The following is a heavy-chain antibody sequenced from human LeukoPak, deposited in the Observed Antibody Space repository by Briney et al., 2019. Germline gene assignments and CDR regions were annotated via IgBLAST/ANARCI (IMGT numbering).Heavy chain of an antibody. CDR2: IYYSGST. V-gene: IGHV4-31*03. D-gene: IGHD3-22*01. J-gene: IGHJ4*02. CDR3: ARGKAYYYDSSGYYDY. CDR1: GGSISSGGYY. Sequence: SETLSLTCTVSGGSISSGGYYWSWIRQHPGKGLEWIGYIYYSGSTYYNPSLKSRVTISVDTSKNQFSLKLSSVTAADTAVYYCARGKAYYYDSSGYYDYWGQGTLVTVSS.